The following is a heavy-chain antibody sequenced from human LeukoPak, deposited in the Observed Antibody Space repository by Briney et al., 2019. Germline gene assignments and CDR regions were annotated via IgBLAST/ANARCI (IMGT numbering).Heavy chain of an antibody. Sequence: TSETLSLTCTVSGGSISSSSYYWGWIRQPPGKGLEWIGSIYFSGSTYYNPSLKSRVTISVDTSKNQFSLKLSSVTAADTAVYYCARQLEYWFDPWGQGTLVTVSS. V-gene: IGHV4-39*07. D-gene: IGHD5-18*01. CDR2: IYFSGST. CDR1: GGSISSSSYY. CDR3: ARQLEYWFDP. J-gene: IGHJ5*02.